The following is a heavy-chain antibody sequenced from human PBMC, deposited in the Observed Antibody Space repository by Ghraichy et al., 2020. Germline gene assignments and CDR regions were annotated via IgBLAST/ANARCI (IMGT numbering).Heavy chain of an antibody. J-gene: IGHJ2*01. CDR3: ARHRWDVVAGASFDL. D-gene: IGHD1-26*01. CDR2: INHSGST. V-gene: IGHV4-34*01. Sequence: SETLSLTCAVYGGSFSGYWSWIRQPPGKGLEWIGEINHSGSTNYNPSLNSRVTLSVDTSKIQFSLRLRSVTAADTAVYFCARHRWDVVAGASFDLWGRGTLVTVSS. CDR1: GGSFSGY.